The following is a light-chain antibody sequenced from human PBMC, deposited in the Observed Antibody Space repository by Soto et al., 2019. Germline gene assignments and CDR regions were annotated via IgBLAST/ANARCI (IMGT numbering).Light chain of an antibody. J-gene: IGKJ3*01. Sequence: DIQMTQSPSSLSASVGDRVTITCRAGHDIGNSLAWYQQKPGQVPNLVIFAASTLQSGVPSRFSGSGFGTDFTLTINSLQPEDVATYYCQKYNGAPPLFTFGPGTKVDIK. CDR1: HDIGNS. V-gene: IGKV1-27*01. CDR3: QKYNGAPPLFT. CDR2: AAS.